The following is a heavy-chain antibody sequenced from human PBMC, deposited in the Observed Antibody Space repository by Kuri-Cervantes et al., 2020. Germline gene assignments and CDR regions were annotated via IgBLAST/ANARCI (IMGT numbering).Heavy chain of an antibody. Sequence: GSLRLSCTVSGGSISSYYWSWIRQPPGKGLEWIGYIYYSGSTNYNPSLKSRVTVSVDTSKNQFSLKLSSATAADTAVYYCARLNYDYVWGSYRQPNWFDPWGQGTLVTVSS. CDR2: IYYSGST. J-gene: IGHJ5*02. V-gene: IGHV4-59*01. D-gene: IGHD3-16*02. CDR3: ARLNYDYVWGSYRQPNWFDP. CDR1: GGSISSYY.